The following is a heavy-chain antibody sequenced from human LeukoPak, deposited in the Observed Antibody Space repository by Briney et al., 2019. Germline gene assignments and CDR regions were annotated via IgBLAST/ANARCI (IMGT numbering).Heavy chain of an antibody. Sequence: SEALSLTCTVPGGSISSSSYYWGWIRQPPGEWLEWLGSIYYSGSTYYNPSFKSRVTISVDTSKNQFSLKLSSVTAADTAVYYCARLPGGCREFKISNWCDPWGQGTLVTVSS. J-gene: IGHJ5*02. D-gene: IGHD3-10*01. V-gene: IGHV4-39*01. CDR1: GGSISSSSYY. CDR2: IYYSGST. CDR3: ARLPGGCREFKISNWCDP.